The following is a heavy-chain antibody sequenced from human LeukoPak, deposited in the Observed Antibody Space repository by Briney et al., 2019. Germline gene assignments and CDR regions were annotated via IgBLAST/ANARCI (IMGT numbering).Heavy chain of an antibody. CDR3: AKDRTSGSIVVVPAVIDY. CDR2: IRYDGSNK. CDR1: GFILSSYG. Sequence: GGSLRLSCAASGFILSSYGMHWVRQAPGKGLEWVAFIRYDGSNKYYADSVKGRFTISRDNSKNTLYLQMNSLRAEDTAVYYCAKDRTSGSIVVVPAVIDYWGQGTLVTVSS. V-gene: IGHV3-30*02. J-gene: IGHJ4*02. D-gene: IGHD2-2*01.